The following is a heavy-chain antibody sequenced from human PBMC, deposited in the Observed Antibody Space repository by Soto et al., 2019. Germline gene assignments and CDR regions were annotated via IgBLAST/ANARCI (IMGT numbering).Heavy chain of an antibody. Sequence: SETLSLPCTVSGGSISSYYWSWIRQPPGKGLEWIGYIYYSGSTNYNPSLKSRVTISVDTSKNQFSLKLSSVTAADTAVYYCASQGVSSSWYDYWGQGTLVTVSS. J-gene: IGHJ4*02. V-gene: IGHV4-59*01. CDR3: ASQGVSSSWYDY. CDR2: IYYSGST. D-gene: IGHD6-13*01. CDR1: GGSISSYY.